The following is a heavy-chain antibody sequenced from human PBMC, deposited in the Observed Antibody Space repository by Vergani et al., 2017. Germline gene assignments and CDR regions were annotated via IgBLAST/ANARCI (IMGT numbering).Heavy chain of an antibody. Sequence: QVQLVESGGGVVQPGRSLRLSCAASGFTFSSYGMHWVRQAPGKGLEWVAVISYDGSNKYYADSVKGRFTISRDNSKNTLYLQMNSLRAEDTAIYYCAKDVGWFGELFGPEYWGQGTLVTVSS. D-gene: IGHD3-10*01. CDR1: GFTFSSYG. CDR2: ISYDGSNK. CDR3: AKDVGWFGELFGPEY. V-gene: IGHV3-30*18. J-gene: IGHJ4*02.